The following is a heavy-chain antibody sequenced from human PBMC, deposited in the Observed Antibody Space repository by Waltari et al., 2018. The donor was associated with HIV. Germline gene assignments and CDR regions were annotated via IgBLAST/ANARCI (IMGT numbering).Heavy chain of an antibody. J-gene: IGHJ4*02. D-gene: IGHD3-10*01. V-gene: IGHV7-4-1*02. CDR2: INTNTGNP. CDR3: VRDGGRSRAFDY. CDR1: GYTFTTHS. Sequence: QVQLVQSGSELKKPGPSVQLSCQSSGYTFTTHSLNWVRQAPGQGLEWMGWINTNTGNPMYAQGFTGRFVFSLDTSVSTAYLQISSLKAEDTAVYYCVRDGGRSRAFDYWGQGTLVTVSS.